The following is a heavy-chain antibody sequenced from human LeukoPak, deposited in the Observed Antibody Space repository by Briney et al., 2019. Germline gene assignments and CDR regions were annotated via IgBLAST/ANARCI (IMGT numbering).Heavy chain of an antibody. CDR1: GDSISTYY. V-gene: IGHV4-59*01. CDR2: IYYRVTS. D-gene: IGHD3-10*01. J-gene: IGHJ5*02. Sequence: SETLSLTCTVSGDSISTYYWSWIRQPPGKGLEWIGYIYYRVTSDYNPSLKSRVTMSVDMSTRQISLKLSSVTAADTAVYYCARFLWFGESDNWFDPWGQGTLVTVSS. CDR3: ARFLWFGESDNWFDP.